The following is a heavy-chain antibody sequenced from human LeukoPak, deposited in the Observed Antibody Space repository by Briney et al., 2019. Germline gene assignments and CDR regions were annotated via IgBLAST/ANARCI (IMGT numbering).Heavy chain of an antibody. CDR3: ARDHRYYDSSGYPSY. CDR2: IWYDGSNK. CDR1: GFTFSSYA. D-gene: IGHD3-22*01. Sequence: GGSLRLSCAASGFTFSSYAMHWVRQAPGKGLEWVAVIWYDGSNKNYVESVKGRFTVSRDDSKNTLYLEMNSLRVEDMAVYFCARDHRYYDSSGYPSYWGQGTLVTVSS. V-gene: IGHV3-33*08. J-gene: IGHJ4*02.